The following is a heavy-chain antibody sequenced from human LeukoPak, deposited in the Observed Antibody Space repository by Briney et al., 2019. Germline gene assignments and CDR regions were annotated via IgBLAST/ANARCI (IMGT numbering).Heavy chain of an antibody. CDR2: VDSTGSYI. CDR3: ATDLAAAGPYYHYYMDV. Sequence: GGSLRLSCAASGFTFSSYSMNWVRQAPGNGVEWVSSVDSTGSYIYYADSLKGRFTVSRDNAKNSLFLQMSSLRVEDTAVYYCATDLAAAGPYYHYYMDVWGKGSAVTVSS. J-gene: IGHJ6*03. D-gene: IGHD6-13*01. V-gene: IGHV3-21*01. CDR1: GFTFSSYS.